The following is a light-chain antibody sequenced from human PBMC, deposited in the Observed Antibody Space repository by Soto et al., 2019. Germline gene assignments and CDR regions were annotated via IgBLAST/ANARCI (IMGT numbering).Light chain of an antibody. Sequence: QSALTQPASVSGSPGQSITISCTGTSSDVGGYNYVTWYQQHPGKAPQLLIYDVSNRPSGVSNRFSGSTSGNTASLTISGLQAEDEADDYCSSYTSSSTVVFGGGTKLPVL. CDR2: DVS. J-gene: IGLJ2*01. CDR1: SSDVGGYNY. V-gene: IGLV2-14*01. CDR3: SSYTSSSTVV.